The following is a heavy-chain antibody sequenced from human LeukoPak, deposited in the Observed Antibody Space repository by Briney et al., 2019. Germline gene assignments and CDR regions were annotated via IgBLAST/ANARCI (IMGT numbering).Heavy chain of an antibody. J-gene: IGHJ4*02. Sequence: GGSLRLSCAASGFTFSSYAMSWVRQAPGKGLEWVSGISASGGSTYYADSVKGRFTISRDSSKNTLYLQMNSLRAEDTAVYYCAKPLLGVTRGGGYWGQGTLVTVSS. V-gene: IGHV3-23*01. D-gene: IGHD2-21*02. CDR1: GFTFSSYA. CDR3: AKPLLGVTRGGGY. CDR2: ISASGGST.